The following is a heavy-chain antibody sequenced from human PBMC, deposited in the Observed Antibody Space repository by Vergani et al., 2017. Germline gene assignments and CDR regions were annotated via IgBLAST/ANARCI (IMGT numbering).Heavy chain of an antibody. Sequence: EVQLVQSGPEVKKPGDSLTISCQGFGFTFSSSWIGWVRQRPGKGLEWMGIIYPGDSETRYSPAFQGQVTISADRSKSTTFLKWSSLKASDTAVYYCARRQYVHSWVVSWFDHWGQGTQVTVSS. CDR1: GFTFSSSW. CDR2: IYPGDSET. J-gene: IGHJ5*02. CDR3: ARRQYVHSWVVSWFDH. D-gene: IGHD2-21*01. V-gene: IGHV5-51*01.